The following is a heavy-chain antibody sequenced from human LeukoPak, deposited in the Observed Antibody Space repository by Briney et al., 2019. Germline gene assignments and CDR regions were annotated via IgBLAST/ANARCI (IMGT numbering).Heavy chain of an antibody. Sequence: PSQTLSLTCTVSGGSISSGDYYWSWIRQPPGKGLEWIGYIYYSGSTYYNPSLKSRVTISVDTSKNQFSLKLSSVTAADTAVYYCARVGGLIPGVYGDNDAFDIWGQGTMVTVSS. J-gene: IGHJ3*02. D-gene: IGHD4-17*01. V-gene: IGHV4-30-4*01. CDR2: IYYSGST. CDR1: GGSISSGDYY. CDR3: ARVGGLIPGVYGDNDAFDI.